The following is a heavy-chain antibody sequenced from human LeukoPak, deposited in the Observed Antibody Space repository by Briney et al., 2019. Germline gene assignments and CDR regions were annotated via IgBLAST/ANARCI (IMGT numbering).Heavy chain of an antibody. CDR2: IRQDGSDK. J-gene: IGHJ3*01. V-gene: IGHV3-7*01. CDR1: GFTSTTAW. D-gene: IGHD6-13*01. CDR3: VVYKYILSWFAFDY. Sequence: GGSLTLSCSISGFTSTTAWMTWVRQAPGKGLEWVADIRQDGSDKYYVDSVKGRFIISRDNAKKSVSLHMNNLRVEDTAVYYCVVYKYILSWFAFDYWGRGTMVTVSS.